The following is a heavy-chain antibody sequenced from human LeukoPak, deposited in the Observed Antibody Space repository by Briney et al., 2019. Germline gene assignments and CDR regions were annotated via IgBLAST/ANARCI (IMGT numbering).Heavy chain of an antibody. V-gene: IGHV3-74*01. Sequence: GGSLRLSCAASGFTFSSYWMHWVRQAPGKGLVWVSRINTDGSSTSYADSVKGRFTISRDKAKNTLYLQMNSLRAEDTAVYYCAKARSGYSYGAGGPNYWGQGTLVTVSS. J-gene: IGHJ4*02. D-gene: IGHD5-18*01. CDR1: GFTFSSYW. CDR2: INTDGSST. CDR3: AKARSGYSYGAGGPNY.